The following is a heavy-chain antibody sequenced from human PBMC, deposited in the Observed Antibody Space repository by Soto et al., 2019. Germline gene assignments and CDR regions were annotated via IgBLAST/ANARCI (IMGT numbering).Heavy chain of an antibody. CDR2: ISYDGSNK. Sequence: PGGSLSLSCVASGFTFSNYGMHWVRQAPGKGLEWVAVISYDGSNKYYADSVKGRFTISRDNSKNTLYLQMTSLRTEDTAVYYCAKLDEGGLQYAYYAMDVWGQGTTVTVSS. D-gene: IGHD2-15*01. CDR3: AKLDEGGLQYAYYAMDV. CDR1: GFTFSNYG. J-gene: IGHJ6*02. V-gene: IGHV3-30*18.